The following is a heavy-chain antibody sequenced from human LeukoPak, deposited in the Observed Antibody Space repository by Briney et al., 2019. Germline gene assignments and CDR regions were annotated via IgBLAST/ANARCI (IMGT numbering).Heavy chain of an antibody. D-gene: IGHD3-16*01. CDR1: GGTFSSYA. CDR3: ARGGEFEAFDI. CDR2: IIPILGIA. J-gene: IGHJ3*02. V-gene: IGHV1-69*04. Sequence: SVKVSCKASGGTFSSYAISWVRQAPGQGLEWMGRIIPILGIANYAQKFQGRVTITADKSTSTAYMELSSLRSEDTAVYYCARGGEFEAFDIWGQGTMVTVSS.